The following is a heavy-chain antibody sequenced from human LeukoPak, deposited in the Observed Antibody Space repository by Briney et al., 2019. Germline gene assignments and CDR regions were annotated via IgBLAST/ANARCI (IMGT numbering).Heavy chain of an antibody. CDR3: GHQRYSSGWHPFDH. CDR2: FYWNDDK. D-gene: IGHD6-19*01. Sequence: SGPTLVKPTQTLTLTCTFSGFSLNTNRVGVGWIRQPPGKALEWLALFYWNDDKYYNASLKSRLTLTKDTSKNQVVLTMTNMDPVDTATSYRGHQRYSSGWHPFDHWGQGTLVTVSA. V-gene: IGHV2-5*01. CDR1: GFSLNTNRVG. J-gene: IGHJ4*02.